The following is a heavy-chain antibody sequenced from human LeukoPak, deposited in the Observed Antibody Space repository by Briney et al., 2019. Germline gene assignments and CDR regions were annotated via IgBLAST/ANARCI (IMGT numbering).Heavy chain of an antibody. CDR3: AREGSVSTGRWKNYYHFMDV. D-gene: IGHD2-8*02. CDR2: IYYTGGA. CDR1: GVSIITNY. J-gene: IGHJ6*03. Sequence: SQTLSLTCTVSGVSIITNYWSWLRQSPGKGLEWVGNIYYTGGATYNPSLQTPVTISLDTSKNQFSLTLNSVTAADTAIYYCAREGSVSTGRWKNYYHFMDVWGKGTTVIVFS. V-gene: IGHV4-59*01.